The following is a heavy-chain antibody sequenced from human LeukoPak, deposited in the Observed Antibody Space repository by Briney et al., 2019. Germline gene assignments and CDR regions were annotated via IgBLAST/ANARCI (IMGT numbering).Heavy chain of an antibody. CDR1: GGSISSGGYS. CDR3: AREAGRAFDI. J-gene: IGHJ3*02. V-gene: IGHV4-30-2*01. Sequence: PQTLSLTCAVSGGSISSGGYSWSWIRQPPGKGLEWIGYIYHSGSTYYNPSLKSRVTISVDRSKNQFSLKLSSVTAADTAVYYCAREAGRAFDIWGQGTMVTVSS. CDR2: IYHSGST.